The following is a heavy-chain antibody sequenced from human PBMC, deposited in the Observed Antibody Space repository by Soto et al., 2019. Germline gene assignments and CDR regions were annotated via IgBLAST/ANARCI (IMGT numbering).Heavy chain of an antibody. V-gene: IGHV4-31*03. J-gene: IGHJ4*02. CDR2: IYYSGNT. D-gene: IGHD3-22*01. Sequence: QVQLQESGPGLVKPSQTLSLTCTVSGGSISSGGYYWSWIRQHPGKGLEWIGYIYYSGNTYYNPSLKSRVTISEDTSKNQFSLKLSSVTAADTAVYYCARATYYYDSSGYSDRVLDYWGQGTLSPSPQ. CDR3: ARATYYYDSSGYSDRVLDY. CDR1: GGSISSGGYY.